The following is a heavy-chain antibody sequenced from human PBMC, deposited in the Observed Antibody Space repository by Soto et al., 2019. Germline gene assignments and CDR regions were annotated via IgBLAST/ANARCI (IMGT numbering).Heavy chain of an antibody. CDR3: ARGRGAAADYFDF. Sequence: QVQLVEPGGVLVKPGGSLRLSCAVSGFTFSDYYMTWIRQAPGKGLEWVSYISSSTSHTNYADSVKGRFTISRDNANNSLFLQMNSLRAEDTAVYYCARGRGAAADYFDFWGQGTLVTVSS. CDR1: GFTFSDYY. CDR2: ISSSTSHT. V-gene: IGHV3-11*05. D-gene: IGHD6-13*01. J-gene: IGHJ4*02.